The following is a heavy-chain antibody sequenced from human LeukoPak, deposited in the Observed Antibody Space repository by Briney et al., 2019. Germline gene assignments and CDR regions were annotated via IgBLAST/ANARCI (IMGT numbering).Heavy chain of an antibody. CDR2: INHSGST. D-gene: IGHD3-10*01. CDR3: ATITMVRGVTD. J-gene: IGHJ4*02. Sequence: SETLSLTCAVYGGSFSGYYWSWIRQPPGKGLEWIGEINHSGSTNYNPSLKSRVTISVGTSKNQFSLKLSSVTAADTAVYYCATITMVRGVTDWGQGTLVTVSS. CDR1: GGSFSGYY. V-gene: IGHV4-34*01.